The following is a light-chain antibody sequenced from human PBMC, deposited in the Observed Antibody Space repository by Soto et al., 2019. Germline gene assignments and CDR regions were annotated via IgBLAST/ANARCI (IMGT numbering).Light chain of an antibody. CDR3: HQSDDSPWT. J-gene: IGKJ1*01. CDR1: QSLPSNS. Sequence: ETVLMQSPDTLSSSPGERVTLSCRASQSLPSNSLAWYQQKPGQPPRLLFYGASSRATGVPDRFVGSGSGTDFTLTVARLEAEDSAVYFCHQSDDSPWTFGQGTKVEV. CDR2: GAS. V-gene: IGKV3-20*01.